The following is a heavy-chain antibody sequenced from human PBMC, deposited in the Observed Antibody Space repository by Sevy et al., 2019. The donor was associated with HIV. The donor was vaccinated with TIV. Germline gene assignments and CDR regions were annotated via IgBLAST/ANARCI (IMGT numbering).Heavy chain of an antibody. CDR2: IWYDGTNK. CDR3: AWEDLRVAGIGYYFQS. D-gene: IGHD6-19*01. J-gene: IGHJ4*02. Sequence: GGSLRLSCAASGFSISGYGMHWVRQAPGKGLEWVAVIWYDGTNKEYADSVKGRFTISRDNSKNTLYLQMDSLRAEETAVYFCAWEDLRVAGIGYYFQSWGQGTLVTVSS. V-gene: IGHV3-33*01. CDR1: GFSISGYG.